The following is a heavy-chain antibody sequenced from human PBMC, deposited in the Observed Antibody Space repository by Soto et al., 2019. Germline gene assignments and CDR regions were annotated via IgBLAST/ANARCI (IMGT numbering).Heavy chain of an antibody. V-gene: IGHV4-59*01. CDR1: GGSISSYY. Sequence: QVQLQESGPGLVKPSETLSLTCTVSGGSISSYYWSWIRQPPGKGLEWIGYIYYSGSTNYNPSLKSRVTISVDTSKNQFSLKLSSVTAADTAVYYCASLSHIGRDYWGQGTLVTVSS. J-gene: IGHJ4*02. CDR3: ASLSHIGRDY. CDR2: IYYSGST.